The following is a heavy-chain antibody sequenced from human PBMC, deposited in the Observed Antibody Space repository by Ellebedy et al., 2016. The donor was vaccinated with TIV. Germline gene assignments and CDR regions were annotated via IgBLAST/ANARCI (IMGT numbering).Heavy chain of an antibody. J-gene: IGHJ4*02. CDR2: ISSSSSYI. CDR3: ARGGNDYDVDY. D-gene: IGHD4-17*01. V-gene: IGHV3-21*01. CDR1: GFTFSSYS. Sequence: GESLKISXAASGFTFSSYSMNWVRQAPGKGLEWVSSISSSSSYIYYADSVKGRFTISRDNAKDLLYLHMNGLRDEDTAVYFCARGGNDYDVDYWGQGTLVTVSS.